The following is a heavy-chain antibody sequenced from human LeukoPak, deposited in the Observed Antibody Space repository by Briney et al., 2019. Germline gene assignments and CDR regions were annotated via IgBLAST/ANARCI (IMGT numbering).Heavy chain of an antibody. Sequence: GSLRLSCAASGFTFSGYAMSWVSQAPGKGLVWVSTITGSGGTTYYADSVKRPFTSSRDNSKNTLYLQMNSLRAEDTAVYYCAKGRGYCSGGSCYSGFDSWGLGTLVTVSS. CDR3: AKGRGYCSGGSCYSGFDS. D-gene: IGHD2-15*01. V-gene: IGHV3-23*01. J-gene: IGHJ5*01. CDR1: GFTFSGYA. CDR2: ITGSGGTT.